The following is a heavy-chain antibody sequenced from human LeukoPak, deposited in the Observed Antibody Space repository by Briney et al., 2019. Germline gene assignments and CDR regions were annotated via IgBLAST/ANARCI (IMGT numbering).Heavy chain of an antibody. J-gene: IGHJ2*01. CDR2: INPNSGGT. Sequence: ASVKVSCKASGYTFTSYYMHWVRQAPGQGLEWMGWINPNSGGTNYAQKFQGRVTMTRDTSISTAYMELSRLRSDDTAVYYCARDAAAGTFWYFDLWGRGTLVTVSS. CDR1: GYTFTSYY. D-gene: IGHD6-13*01. V-gene: IGHV1-2*02. CDR3: ARDAAAGTFWYFDL.